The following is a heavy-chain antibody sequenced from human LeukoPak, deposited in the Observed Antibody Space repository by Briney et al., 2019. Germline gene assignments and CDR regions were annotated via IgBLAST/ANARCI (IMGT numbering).Heavy chain of an antibody. CDR1: GFPFSGYW. J-gene: IGHJ4*02. CDR3: ARGGANRFDY. V-gene: IGHV3-7*04. Sequence: GGSLRLSCAASGFPFSGYWMTWVRQAPGRGLEWVATIKEDGSEAYFGDSVKGRFAISRDNAKNSLYLQMNSLRGEDTAVYYCARGGANRFDYWGQGTLVTVSS. CDR2: IKEDGSEA. D-gene: IGHD3-16*01.